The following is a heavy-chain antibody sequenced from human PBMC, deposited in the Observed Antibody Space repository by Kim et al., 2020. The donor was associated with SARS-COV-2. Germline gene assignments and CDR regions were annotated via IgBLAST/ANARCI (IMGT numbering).Heavy chain of an antibody. J-gene: IGHJ4*02. CDR2: VFYGGPT. V-gene: IGHV4-39*01. D-gene: IGHD1-26*01. Sequence: ETLSLTCSVSGGSIASTDYYWGWIRQPPGKGPEWVGSVFYGGPTYYNPSLKSRVIISADTSKNRFSLKLNSVTTSETAVYYCARGGAFSGAYSSFDSWGQGTLVVVPS. CDR1: GGSIASTDYY. CDR3: ARGGAFSGAYSSFDS.